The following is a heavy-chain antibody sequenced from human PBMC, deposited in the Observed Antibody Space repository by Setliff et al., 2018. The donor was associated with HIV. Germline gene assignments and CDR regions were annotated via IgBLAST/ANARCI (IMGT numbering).Heavy chain of an antibody. J-gene: IGHJ4*02. CDR3: AREVVPTSEYHTFDS. CDR1: GYTFTNYG. CDR2: ISGYNSDT. D-gene: IGHD6-6*01. Sequence: SVKVYCKASGYTFTNYGISWLRQAPGQGLEWMGWISGYNSDTKYAEKVQGRVTMTKDTSTGTAYMELRSLRSEDTAVYYCAREVVPTSEYHTFDSWGQGSLVTVSS. V-gene: IGHV1-18*04.